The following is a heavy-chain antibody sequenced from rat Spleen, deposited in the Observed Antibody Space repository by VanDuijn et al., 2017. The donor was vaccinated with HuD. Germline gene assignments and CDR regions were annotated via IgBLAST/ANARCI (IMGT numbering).Heavy chain of an antibody. CDR3: ARWRYTQRGFDY. Sequence: EVQLVESGGGLVQPGRSLKLSCAASGFTFSNYGMAWVRQAPTKGLEWVATISYDGIVTYYRDSVKGRFTIARGNAKSTLSLQMDSLRSEDTATYYCARWRYTQRGFDYWGQGVMVTVSS. D-gene: IGHD1-5*01. CDR1: GFTFSNYG. J-gene: IGHJ2*01. V-gene: IGHV5-29*01. CDR2: ISYDGIVT.